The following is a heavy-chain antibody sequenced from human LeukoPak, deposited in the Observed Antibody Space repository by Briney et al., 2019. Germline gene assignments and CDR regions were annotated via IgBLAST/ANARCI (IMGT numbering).Heavy chain of an antibody. CDR2: IYYSGST. CDR3: ARHQAPSSSWSVPFDY. Sequence: SETLSLTCTVSGDSIRSYYWSWIQQPPGKGLEWIAYIYYSGSTNSNPSLKSRVTISVDTSKNQFSLKLSSVTAADTAVYYCARHQAPSSSWSVPFDYWGQGTLVTVSS. V-gene: IGHV4-59*08. D-gene: IGHD6-13*01. CDR1: GDSIRSYY. J-gene: IGHJ4*02.